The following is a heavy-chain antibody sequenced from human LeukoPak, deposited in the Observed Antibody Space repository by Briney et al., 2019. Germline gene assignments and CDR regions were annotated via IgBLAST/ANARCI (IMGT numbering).Heavy chain of an antibody. CDR3: ARGPNSNWSGLDF. CDR1: GFSFSGHW. Sequence: GGSLRLSCTASGFSFSGHWMHWARQLPGKGLVWVSRISPTGSTTSYADSVKGRFTVTRDNAKNTLYLQVNNLRAEDTAVYYCARGPNSNWSGLDFWGQGTLLTVSS. V-gene: IGHV3-74*01. J-gene: IGHJ4*02. CDR2: ISPTGSTT. D-gene: IGHD6-6*01.